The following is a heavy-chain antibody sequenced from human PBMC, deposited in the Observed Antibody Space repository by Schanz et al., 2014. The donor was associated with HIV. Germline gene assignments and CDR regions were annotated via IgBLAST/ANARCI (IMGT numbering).Heavy chain of an antibody. CDR1: GYTFSDYD. CDR3: ARDSTDYYDSSGYQY. J-gene: IGHJ4*02. CDR2: VNPESGNT. V-gene: IGHV1-8*02. D-gene: IGHD3-22*01. Sequence: QVQLVQSGPEVKKPGASVRVSCETSGYTFSDYDINWVRQAPGQGLEWMGWVNPESGNTGMADKFLGRLSLTRFTSTGTAYMELDSLRSDETAVYYCARDSTDYYDSSGYQYWGQGTLVTVSS.